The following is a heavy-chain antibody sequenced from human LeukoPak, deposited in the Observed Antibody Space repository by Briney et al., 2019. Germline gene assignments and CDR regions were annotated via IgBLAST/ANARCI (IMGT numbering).Heavy chain of an antibody. CDR2: IIPIFGTA. D-gene: IGHD3-22*01. J-gene: IGHJ4*02. Sequence: SVKVSCKASGYTFTSNYIHWVRQAPGQGLEWMGGIIPIFGTANYAQKFQGRVTITADESTSTAYMELSSLRSEDTAVYYCASSYYDSSGYPYYFDYWGQGTLVTVSS. CDR1: GYTFTSNY. V-gene: IGHV1-69*13. CDR3: ASSYYDSSGYPYYFDY.